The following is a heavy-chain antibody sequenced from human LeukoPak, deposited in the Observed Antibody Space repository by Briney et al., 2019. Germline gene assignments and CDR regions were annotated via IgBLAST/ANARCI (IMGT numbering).Heavy chain of an antibody. Sequence: PGGSLRPSCAASGFSFRDYYMSCIRQAPGKGLEWVSFISTDSAYTNYAAPVEGRFTISRDKAKNSLYLQLNSLRAEDTAVYYCARESHGTGDQWGQGTLVTVSS. J-gene: IGHJ4*02. D-gene: IGHD3-10*01. CDR2: ISTDSAYT. CDR1: GFSFRDYY. CDR3: ARESHGTGDQ. V-gene: IGHV3-11*05.